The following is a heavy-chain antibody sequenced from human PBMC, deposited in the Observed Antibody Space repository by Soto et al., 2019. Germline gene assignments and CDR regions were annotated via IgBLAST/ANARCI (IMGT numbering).Heavy chain of an antibody. J-gene: IGHJ4*02. Sequence: GASVKVSCKASGYTFTSYGISWVRQAPGQGLEWMGWISAYNGNTNYAQKLQGRVTMTTDTSTSTAYMELRSLRSGDTAVYYCARVGLAADGTWFEYWGQGTLFTVSS. CDR3: ARVGLAADGTWFEY. CDR2: ISAYNGNT. CDR1: GYTFTSYG. D-gene: IGHD6-13*01. V-gene: IGHV1-18*01.